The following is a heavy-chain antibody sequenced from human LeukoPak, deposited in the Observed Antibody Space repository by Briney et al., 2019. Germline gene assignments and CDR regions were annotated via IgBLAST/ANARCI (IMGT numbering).Heavy chain of an antibody. J-gene: IGHJ4*02. D-gene: IGHD3-3*01. CDR1: GGSISNYY. V-gene: IGHV4-59*01. Sequence: SETLSLTCSVSGGSISNYYWSWIRQPPGKGLEWIGYIHYSGSTNNNPSLKSRVTISVDTSKNQFSLKLTSVTAADTAVYYCARNYDFWSGYLDYWGQGTLVTVSS. CDR2: IHYSGST. CDR3: ARNYDFWSGYLDY.